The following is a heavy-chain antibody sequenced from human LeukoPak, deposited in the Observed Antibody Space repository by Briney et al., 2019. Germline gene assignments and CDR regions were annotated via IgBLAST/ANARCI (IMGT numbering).Heavy chain of an antibody. V-gene: IGHV1-8*01. Sequence: EASVKVSCKASGYTFTSYDINWVRQATGQGLEWMGWMNPNSGNTGYAQKFQGRVTMTRNTSISTAYMELSSLRSEDTAVYYCARGKVTTVYYYYCMDVWGKGTTVTVSS. CDR2: MNPNSGNT. J-gene: IGHJ6*04. CDR3: ARGKVTTVYYYYCMDV. CDR1: GYTFTSYD. D-gene: IGHD4-17*01.